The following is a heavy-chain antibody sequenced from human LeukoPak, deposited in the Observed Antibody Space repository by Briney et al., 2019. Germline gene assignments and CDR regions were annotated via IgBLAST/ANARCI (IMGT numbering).Heavy chain of an antibody. CDR3: AEDFGYYYDSSP. D-gene: IGHD3-22*01. CDR2: ISGSGGST. CDR1: GFTFSSYA. V-gene: IGHV3-23*01. Sequence: GGSLRLSCAASGFTFSSYAMSWVRQAPGKGLEWVSAISGSGGSTYYADSVKGRFTISRDNSKNTLYLQMNSLRAEDTAVYYCAEDFGYYYDSSPWGQGTLVTVSS. J-gene: IGHJ5*02.